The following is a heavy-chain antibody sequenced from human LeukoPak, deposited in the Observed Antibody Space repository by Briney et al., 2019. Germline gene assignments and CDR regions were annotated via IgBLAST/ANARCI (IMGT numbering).Heavy chain of an antibody. CDR3: AREGAYYDILTGWKPYGMDV. Sequence: GASVKVSCKASGGTFSSYAISWVRQAPGQGLEWMGGIIPIFGTANYAQKFQGRVTMTEDTSTDTAYMELSSLRSEDTAVYYCAREGAYYDILTGWKPYGMDVWGQGTTVTVSS. D-gene: IGHD3-9*01. J-gene: IGHJ6*02. V-gene: IGHV1-69*06. CDR2: IIPIFGTA. CDR1: GGTFSSYA.